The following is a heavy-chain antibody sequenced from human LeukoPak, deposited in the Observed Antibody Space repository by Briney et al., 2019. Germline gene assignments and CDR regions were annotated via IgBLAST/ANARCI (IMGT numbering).Heavy chain of an antibody. CDR2: IYYSGST. D-gene: IGHD6-13*01. Sequence: KPSETLSLTCTVSGGSISSSSYYWGWIRQPPGKGLEWIGSIYYSGSTYYNPSLKSRVTISVDTSKKQFSLNLSSVTAADTAVYYCATTPREYSSTWYYFDYWGQGILVTVSS. V-gene: IGHV4-39*01. J-gene: IGHJ4*02. CDR1: GGSISSSSYY. CDR3: ATTPREYSSTWYYFDY.